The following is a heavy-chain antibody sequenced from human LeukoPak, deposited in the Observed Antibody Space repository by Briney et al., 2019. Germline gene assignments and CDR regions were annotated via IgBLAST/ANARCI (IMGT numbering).Heavy chain of an antibody. CDR2: IYSGGST. V-gene: IGHV3-53*01. CDR1: GFTFDDYA. D-gene: IGHD6-19*01. J-gene: IGHJ4*02. Sequence: GGSLRLSCAASGFTFDDYAMHWVRQAPGKGLEWVSIIYSGGSTYYADSVKGRFTISRDNSKNTLYLQMNSLRAEDTAVYYCASGSSGWYDYWGQGTLVTVSS. CDR3: ASGSSGWYDY.